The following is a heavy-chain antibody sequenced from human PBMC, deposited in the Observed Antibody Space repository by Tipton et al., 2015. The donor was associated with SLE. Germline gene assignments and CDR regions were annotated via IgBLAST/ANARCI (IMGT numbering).Heavy chain of an antibody. CDR2: IYSSGST. D-gene: IGHD1-26*01. CDR1: GGSISSSSYY. CDR3: AGEAKYSGSYYNWFDT. Sequence: TLSLTCTVSGGSISSSSYYWGWIRQPAGKGLEWIGRIYSSGSTNENLSLKSRVSISKDTSKNQFSLKLSSVTAADTAVYYCAGEAKYSGSYYNWFDTWGQGTLVIVSP. J-gene: IGHJ5*02. V-gene: IGHV4-61*02.